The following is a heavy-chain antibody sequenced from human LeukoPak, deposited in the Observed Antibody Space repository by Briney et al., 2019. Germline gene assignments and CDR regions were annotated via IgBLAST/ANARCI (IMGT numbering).Heavy chain of an antibody. J-gene: IGHJ6*03. Sequence: APVKVSCKASGYTFTSYGINWVRQATGQGLEWMGWMNPNSGNTGYAQKFQGRVTITRNTSISTAYMELSSLRSEDTAVYYCARGPRYYDFWSGSYYYYMDVWGKGTTVTVSS. CDR3: ARGPRYYDFWSGSYYYYMDV. D-gene: IGHD3-3*01. CDR1: GYTFTSYG. CDR2: MNPNSGNT. V-gene: IGHV1-8*03.